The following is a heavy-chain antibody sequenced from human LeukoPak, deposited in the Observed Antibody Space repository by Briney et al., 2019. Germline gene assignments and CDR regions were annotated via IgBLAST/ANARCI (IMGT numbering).Heavy chain of an antibody. CDR3: ARGLWRGYSGYDSC. Sequence: GGSLRLSCAASGFTFSSYAMHRVRQAPGKGLEWVAVISYDGSNKYYADSVKGRFTISRDNSKNTLYLQMNSLRAEDTAVYYCARGLWRGYSGYDSCWGQGTLVTVSS. CDR1: GFTFSSYA. D-gene: IGHD5-12*01. V-gene: IGHV3-30*04. J-gene: IGHJ4*02. CDR2: ISYDGSNK.